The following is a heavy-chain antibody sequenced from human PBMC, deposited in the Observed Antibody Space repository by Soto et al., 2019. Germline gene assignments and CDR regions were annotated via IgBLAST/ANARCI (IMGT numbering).Heavy chain of an antibody. J-gene: IGHJ4*02. CDR3: YGYGY. CDR2: IYSGGTT. CDR1: GFTVRANY. Sequence: EVQLVESGGGLIQPGGSLRLSCAVSGFTVRANYMSCVRQAPGKGLEWVSVIYSGGTTYYADSVKGRFIISRDISKNTLYLQMNILSAGDTAAYYCYGYGYWGQSFPVTVSS. V-gene: IGHV3-53*01. D-gene: IGHD5-12*01.